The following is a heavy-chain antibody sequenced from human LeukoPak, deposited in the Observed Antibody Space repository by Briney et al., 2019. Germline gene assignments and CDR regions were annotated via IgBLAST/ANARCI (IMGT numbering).Heavy chain of an antibody. V-gene: IGHV3-21*01. J-gene: IGHJ3*02. CDR1: GFTFNNYN. CDR2: ISSSSTYI. D-gene: IGHD5-12*01. Sequence: GGSLRLSCTASGFTFNNYNLNWVRQAPGKGLEWVSSISSSSTYIYYADSVKGRFTVSRDNAKSSVYLQMNSLRSEDTAVYYCARPTWPYNAFDIWGRGTLVTVSS. CDR3: ARPTWPYNAFDI.